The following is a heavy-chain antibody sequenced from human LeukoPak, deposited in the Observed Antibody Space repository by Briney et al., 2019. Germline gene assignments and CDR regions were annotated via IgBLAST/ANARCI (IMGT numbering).Heavy chain of an antibody. CDR3: ARRARGSWINDAFDI. J-gene: IGHJ3*02. D-gene: IGHD2-2*03. CDR1: GNSFTHYY. CDR2: INPSGGST. V-gene: IGHV1-46*01. Sequence: ASVKVSCKAPGNSFTHYYMHWVRQAPGQGPEWMGIINPSGGSTSYAQKFQGRVTMTRDTSTSTLYMELSSLRSEDTAFYYCARRARGSWINDAFDIWGQGTMVTVSS.